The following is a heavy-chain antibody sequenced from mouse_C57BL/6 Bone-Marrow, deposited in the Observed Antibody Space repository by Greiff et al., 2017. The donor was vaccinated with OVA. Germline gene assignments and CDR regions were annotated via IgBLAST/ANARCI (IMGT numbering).Heavy chain of an antibody. CDR3: ALSDTWFAY. D-gene: IGHD3-2*01. CDR2: INPNNGGT. CDR1: GYTFTDYN. V-gene: IGHV1-18*01. J-gene: IGHJ3*01. Sequence: EVQRVESGPELVKPGASVKIPCKASGYTFTDYNMDWVKQSHGKSLEWIGDINPNNGGTIYNQKFKGKATLTVDKSSSTAYMELRSLTSEDTAVYYCALSDTWFAYWGQGTLVTVSA.